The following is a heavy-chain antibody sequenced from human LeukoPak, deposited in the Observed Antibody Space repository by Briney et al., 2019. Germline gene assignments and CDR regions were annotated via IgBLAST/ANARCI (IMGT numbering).Heavy chain of an antibody. Sequence: SETLSLTCGVSGGSISGPGYAWSWIRQPPGKGLEWIVYIYFSESTYYSPSLKSRFSISLDRFKNLFSLKLTSVAAADTAVYFCARNHLATGVFDYWGQGALVTVSS. J-gene: IGHJ4*02. V-gene: IGHV4-30-2*01. CDR2: IYFSEST. CDR1: GGSISGPGYA. CDR3: ARNHLATGVFDY. D-gene: IGHD5-12*01.